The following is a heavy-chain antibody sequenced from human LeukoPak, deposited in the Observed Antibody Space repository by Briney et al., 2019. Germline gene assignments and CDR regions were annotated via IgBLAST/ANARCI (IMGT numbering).Heavy chain of an antibody. D-gene: IGHD3-10*01. CDR1: GGSISSSTYF. CDR2: IYYSGST. CDR3: ARVPRNTMVRGVIITSFDY. Sequence: SETLSLTCTVSGGSISSSTYFWGWIRQPPGKGLEWIGTIYYSGSTYYNPSLKSRVTISVDTSKNQFSLKLSSVTAADTAVYYCARVPRNTMVRGVIITSFDYWGQGTLVTVSS. V-gene: IGHV4-39*07. J-gene: IGHJ4*02.